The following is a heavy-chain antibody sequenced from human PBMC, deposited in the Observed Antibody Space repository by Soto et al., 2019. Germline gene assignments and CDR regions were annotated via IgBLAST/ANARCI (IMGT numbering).Heavy chain of an antibody. CDR2: IVVGSGNT. CDR3: AAEGLLFLEWPPGMDV. CDR1: GFTFTSSA. J-gene: IGHJ6*02. Sequence: ASVKVSCKASGFTFTSSAVQWVRQTRGQRLEWIGWIVVGSGNTNYAQKFQERVTITRDMSTSTAYMELSSLRSEDTAVYYCAAEGLLFLEWPPGMDVWGQGTTVTVSS. V-gene: IGHV1-58*01. D-gene: IGHD3-3*01.